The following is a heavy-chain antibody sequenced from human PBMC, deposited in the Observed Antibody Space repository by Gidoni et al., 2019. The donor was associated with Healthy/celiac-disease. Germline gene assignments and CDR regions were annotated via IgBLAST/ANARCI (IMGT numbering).Heavy chain of an antibody. CDR2: ISAYNGNT. Sequence: QVQLVQSGAEVKKPGASVKVSCKASGYTFTSYGIRWVRQAPGQGLEWMGWISAYNGNTNDAQKLQGRVTMTTDTSTSTAYMELRSLRSDDTAVYYCAREFRYCSSTSCYRAFDYWGQGTLVTVSS. J-gene: IGHJ4*02. CDR3: AREFRYCSSTSCYRAFDY. V-gene: IGHV1-18*01. D-gene: IGHD2-2*02. CDR1: GYTFTSYG.